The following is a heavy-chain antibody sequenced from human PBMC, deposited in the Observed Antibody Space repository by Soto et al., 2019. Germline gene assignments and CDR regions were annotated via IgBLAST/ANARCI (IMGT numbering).Heavy chain of an antibody. D-gene: IGHD6-19*01. J-gene: IGHJ6*02. CDR3: ARGGYSSGWGYNYGMDV. V-gene: IGHV1-2*02. Sequence: WASVKVSCKASGYTFSGYYMHWVRQAPGQGLEWMGWINPNSGGTNYVQKFQGRVTMTRDTSISTVYMELSRLRSDDTAVYYCARGGYSSGWGYNYGMDVWGQGTTVTVSS. CDR2: INPNSGGT. CDR1: GYTFSGYY.